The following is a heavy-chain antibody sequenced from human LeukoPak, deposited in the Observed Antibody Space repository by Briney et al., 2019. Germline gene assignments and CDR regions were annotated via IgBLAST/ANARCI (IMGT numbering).Heavy chain of an antibody. CDR3: ARDGDTAMRYYYYMDV. Sequence: GGSLRLSCAASGFTFSSYWMHWVRQAPGKGLVWVSRINSDGSSTSYADSVKGRFTISRDNAKNTLYLQMNSLRAEDTAVYYCARDGDTAMRYYYYMDVWGKGTTVTISS. J-gene: IGHJ6*03. D-gene: IGHD5-18*01. V-gene: IGHV3-74*01. CDR2: INSDGSST. CDR1: GFTFSSYW.